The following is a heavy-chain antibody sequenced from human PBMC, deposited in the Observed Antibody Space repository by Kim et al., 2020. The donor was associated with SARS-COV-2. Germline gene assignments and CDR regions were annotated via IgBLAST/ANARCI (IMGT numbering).Heavy chain of an antibody. CDR3: ARGGYYYGSGSSPPLGY. CDR2: INPSGGST. J-gene: IGHJ4*02. V-gene: IGHV1-46*01. Sequence: ASVKVSCKASGYTFTSYYMHWVRQAPGQGLEWMGIINPSGGSTSYAQKFQGRVTMTRDTSTSTVYMELSSLRSEDTAVYYCARGGYYYGSGSSPPLGYWGQGTLVTVSS. D-gene: IGHD3-10*01. CDR1: GYTFTSYY.